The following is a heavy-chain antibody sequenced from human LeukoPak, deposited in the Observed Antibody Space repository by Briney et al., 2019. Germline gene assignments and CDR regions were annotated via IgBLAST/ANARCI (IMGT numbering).Heavy chain of an antibody. V-gene: IGHV3-48*01. CDR2: ISSSSSTI. CDR3: AGDSGTYYDILTGPDAFDI. J-gene: IGHJ3*02. Sequence: PGGSLRLSCAASGFTFSSYSMNWVRQAPGKGLEWVSYISSSSSTIYYADSVKGRFTISRDNAKNSLYLQMNSLRAEDTAVYYCAGDSGTYYDILTGPDAFDIWGQGTMVTVSS. CDR1: GFTFSSYS. D-gene: IGHD3-9*01.